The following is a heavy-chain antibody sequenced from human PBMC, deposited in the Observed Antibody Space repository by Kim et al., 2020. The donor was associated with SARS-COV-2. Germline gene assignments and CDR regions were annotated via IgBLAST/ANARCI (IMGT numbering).Heavy chain of an antibody. J-gene: IGHJ6*02. Sequence: GGSLRLSCAGSGFTFSYYPMHWVRQAPGKGLVWVAVVGKDGSGTHYADSVKGRFTVSRDNSRNTLYLEMNSLRGDDTAVYYCARDAWTGGAFECGIDVWGQGTTVTVSS. D-gene: IGHD3-16*01. CDR1: GFTFSYYP. V-gene: IGHV3-30*14. CDR3: ARDAWTGGAFECGIDV. CDR2: VGKDGSGT.